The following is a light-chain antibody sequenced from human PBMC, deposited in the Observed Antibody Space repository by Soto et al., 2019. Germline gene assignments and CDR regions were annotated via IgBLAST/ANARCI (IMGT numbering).Light chain of an antibody. CDR3: QQTYSAPYS. CDR2: AAS. Sequence: DIQMTQSPSSLSASVGDRVTITCRASQRITNNLNWYQQKPGKAPKLLIYAASSLEHGAPSSFSGSGSGTDFTLTISSLQPEDFATYYCQQTYSAPYSFGQGTKLEIK. CDR1: QRITNN. J-gene: IGKJ2*01. V-gene: IGKV1-39*01.